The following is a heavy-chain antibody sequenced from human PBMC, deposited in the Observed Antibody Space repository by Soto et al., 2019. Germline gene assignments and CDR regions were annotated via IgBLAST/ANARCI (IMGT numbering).Heavy chain of an antibody. Sequence: GGSLSRSGAASAFTFSTSGMCWVRQAPGKGLEWVSYISASSSTIYYADSVKGRFTISRDNAKNSLYLQMNSLRDEDTDVYYFASYRYSRGLNYSWGQGTLVTVSS. V-gene: IGHV3-48*02. D-gene: IGHD6-19*01. CDR3: ASYRYSRGLNYS. CDR1: AFTFSTSG. CDR2: ISASSSTI. J-gene: IGHJ4*02.